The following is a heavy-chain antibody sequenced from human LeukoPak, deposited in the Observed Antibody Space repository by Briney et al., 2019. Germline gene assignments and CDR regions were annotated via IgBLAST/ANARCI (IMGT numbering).Heavy chain of an antibody. CDR2: INDNGNT. CDR1: GGSFSGYY. D-gene: IGHD3-9*01. J-gene: IGHJ4*02. Sequence: SETLSLTCAVYGGSFSGYYWSWIRQPPGKGLQWIGEINDNGNTNCNPSLKSRVTISVDTSKNQFSVKLSFVTAADTVVYYNEKPEYDILTNSGSGWIFDYWGQGTLVTVSS. CDR3: EKPEYDILTNSGSGWIFDY. V-gene: IGHV4-34*01.